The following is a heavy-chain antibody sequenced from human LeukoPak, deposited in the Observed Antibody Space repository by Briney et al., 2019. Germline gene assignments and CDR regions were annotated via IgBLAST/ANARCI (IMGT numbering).Heavy chain of an antibody. CDR2: IKQDGSEK. D-gene: IGHD1-26*01. V-gene: IGHV3-7*03. Sequence: GGSLRLSCAASGFTFSNYWMSWVRQAPGKGLEWVANIKQDGSEKYYVNSVKGRFTISRDNSKNSLYLQMNSLRTEDTALYYCAKDGGSYHPYYFDYWGQGTLVTVSS. J-gene: IGHJ4*02. CDR1: GFTFSNYW. CDR3: AKDGGSYHPYYFDY.